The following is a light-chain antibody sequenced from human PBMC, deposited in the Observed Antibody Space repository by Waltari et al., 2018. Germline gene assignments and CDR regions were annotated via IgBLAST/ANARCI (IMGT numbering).Light chain of an antibody. CDR1: SSNIGAGYD. J-gene: IGLJ1*01. CDR2: GNR. CDR3: QSYDSSLSGYV. Sequence: QSVLAQPPSVSVAPGQRDTISCTGSSSNIGAGYDVHWYPQLPGTAPKRPISGNRHRPSAAPDRFSGSKSGTSASLAIPGLQAEDEAAYYCQSYDSSLSGYVFGTGTKVTVL. V-gene: IGLV1-40*01.